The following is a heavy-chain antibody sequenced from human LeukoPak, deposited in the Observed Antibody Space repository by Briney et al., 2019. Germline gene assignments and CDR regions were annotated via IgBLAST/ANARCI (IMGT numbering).Heavy chain of an antibody. Sequence: GGSLRLSCAASGFTFDDYGMSWVRQAPGKGLEWVSSMTRNGIMTGYADSVKGRFTISRDNAKNSLYLQMNNLRVEDTAFYYCARKGYCRSTTCYGIDYWGQGTLVTVSS. V-gene: IGHV3-20*04. D-gene: IGHD2-2*01. J-gene: IGHJ4*02. CDR1: GFTFDDYG. CDR3: ARKGYCRSTTCYGIDY. CDR2: MTRNGIMT.